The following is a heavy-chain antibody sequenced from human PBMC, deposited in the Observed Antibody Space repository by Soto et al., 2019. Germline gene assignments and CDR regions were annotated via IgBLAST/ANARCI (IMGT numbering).Heavy chain of an antibody. J-gene: IGHJ6*02. D-gene: IGHD2-15*01. Sequence: QVQLVQSGAEVKKPGASVKVSCKASGYTFTSYAMNWVRQAPGQRLEWMGWINAGNGNTKYSQKFQGRVTITRDTSASTVDMELSSLRSEDTAVYYCGRDPSFTGMDVWGQGTTVTVSS. CDR3: GRDPSFTGMDV. CDR2: INAGNGNT. CDR1: GYTFTSYA. V-gene: IGHV1-3*01.